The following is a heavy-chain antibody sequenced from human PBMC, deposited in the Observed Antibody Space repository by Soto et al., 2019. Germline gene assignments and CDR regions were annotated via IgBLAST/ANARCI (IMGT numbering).Heavy chain of an antibody. J-gene: IGHJ3*02. D-gene: IGHD3-9*01. CDR1: GYSFTSYW. Sequence: EVQLVQSGAEVKKPGESLQISCKGSGYSFTSYWIGWVRQMPGKGLEWMGIIYPGDSDTRYSPSFQGQVTISADKSISTAYLQWSSLKASDTAMYYCARRDYDILTGLYAFDIWGQGTMVTVSS. CDR3: ARRDYDILTGLYAFDI. V-gene: IGHV5-51*01. CDR2: IYPGDSDT.